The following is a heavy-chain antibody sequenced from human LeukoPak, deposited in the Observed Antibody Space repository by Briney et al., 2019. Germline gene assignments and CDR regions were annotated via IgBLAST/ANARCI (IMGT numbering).Heavy chain of an antibody. J-gene: IGHJ4*02. CDR3: ARHEMVAATTIYFDY. V-gene: IGHV4-39*01. CDR2: IYYSGST. D-gene: IGHD2-15*01. CDR1: GGSISSSSYC. Sequence: SETLSLTCTVSGGSISSSSYCWGWIRQPPGKGLEWIGSIYYSGSTYYNPSLKSRVTISVDTSKNQFSLKLSSVTAADTAVYYCARHEMVAATTIYFDYWGQGTLVTVSS.